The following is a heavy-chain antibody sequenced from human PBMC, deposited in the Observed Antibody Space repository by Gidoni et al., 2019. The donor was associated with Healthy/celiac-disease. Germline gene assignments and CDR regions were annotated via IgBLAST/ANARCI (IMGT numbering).Heavy chain of an antibody. CDR2: IRSKAYGGTT. V-gene: IGHV3-49*04. J-gene: IGHJ3*02. Sequence: EVQLVESGGGLVQPGRSLRLSCTASGFTFGDYAMSWVRQAPGKGLEWVGFIRSKAYGGTTEYAASVKGRFTISRDDSKSIAYLQMNSLKTEDTAVYYCTRDTHPPLDAFDIWGQGTMVTVSS. CDR1: GFTFGDYA. CDR3: TRDTHPPLDAFDI.